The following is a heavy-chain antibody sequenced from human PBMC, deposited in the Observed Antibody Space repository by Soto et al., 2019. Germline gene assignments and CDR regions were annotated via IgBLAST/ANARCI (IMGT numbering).Heavy chain of an antibody. J-gene: IGHJ4*02. CDR3: ARSTQYSASLQFDY. V-gene: IGHV1-2*02. D-gene: IGHD5-12*01. Sequence: QVRLVQSGAEVKKPGASVKVSCKASGYTFTDYFIHWVRQAPGQGLEWMGWINPATGGTVFAQNFQGRVTMARDTPVSTVDMELRGLRSGDTXXXYCARSTQYSASLQFDYWGQGTL. CDR1: GYTFTDYF. CDR2: INPATGGT.